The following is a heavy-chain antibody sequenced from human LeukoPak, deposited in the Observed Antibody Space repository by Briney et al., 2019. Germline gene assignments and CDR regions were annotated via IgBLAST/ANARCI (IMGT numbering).Heavy chain of an antibody. CDR1: GFTFSSYG. V-gene: IGHV3-30*02. D-gene: IGHD3-22*01. J-gene: IGHJ4*02. CDR3: AKELRITMIVAFDY. CDR2: IRYDGSNK. Sequence: GGSLRLSCAASGFTFSSYGMHWVRQAPGKGLEWVAFIRYDGSNKYYADSVKGRFTISRDNSKNTLYLQMNSLRAEDTAVYSCAKELRITMIVAFDYWGQGTLVTVSS.